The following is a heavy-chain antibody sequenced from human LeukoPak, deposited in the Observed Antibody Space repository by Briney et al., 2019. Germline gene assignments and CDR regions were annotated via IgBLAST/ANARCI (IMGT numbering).Heavy chain of an antibody. D-gene: IGHD5-18*01. CDR2: IYHSGST. V-gene: IGHV4-59*01. CDR1: GGSISSNY. J-gene: IGHJ4*02. CDR3: ARSIGSYGIDPFDY. Sequence: SETLSLTCTVSGGSISSNYWSWIRQPPGKGLEWIGYIYHSGSTNYNPSLKSRVTISVDTSKNQFSLKLSSVTAADTAVYYCARSIGSYGIDPFDYWGQGTLVTVSS.